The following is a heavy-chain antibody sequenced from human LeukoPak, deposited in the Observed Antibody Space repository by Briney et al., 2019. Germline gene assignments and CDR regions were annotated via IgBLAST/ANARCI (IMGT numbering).Heavy chain of an antibody. Sequence: PGGSLRLSCAASGFTFSSYGMHWVRQAPGKGLEWVAVIWYDGSNKYYVDSVQGRFTISRDNSKNTLYLQMSSLRAEDTAVYSCARGDYYDSSGYYFPDAFDIWGQGTMVTVSS. CDR1: GFTFSSYG. D-gene: IGHD3-22*01. CDR3: ARGDYYDSSGYYFPDAFDI. V-gene: IGHV3-33*01. CDR2: IWYDGSNK. J-gene: IGHJ3*02.